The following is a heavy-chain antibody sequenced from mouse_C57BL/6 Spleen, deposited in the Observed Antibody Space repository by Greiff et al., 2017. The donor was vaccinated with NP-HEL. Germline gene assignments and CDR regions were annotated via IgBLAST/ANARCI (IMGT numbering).Heavy chain of an antibody. CDR2: IHPNSGST. D-gene: IGHD1-1*01. V-gene: IGHV1-64*01. CDR1: GYTFTSYW. Sequence: QVQLQQPGAELVKPGASVKLSCKASGYTFTSYWMHWVKQRPGQGLEWIGMIHPNSGSTNYNEKFKSKATLTVDKSSSTAYMQLSSLTSEDSAVYYCARRITTVEVYYFDYWGQGTTLTVSS. J-gene: IGHJ2*01. CDR3: ARRITTVEVYYFDY.